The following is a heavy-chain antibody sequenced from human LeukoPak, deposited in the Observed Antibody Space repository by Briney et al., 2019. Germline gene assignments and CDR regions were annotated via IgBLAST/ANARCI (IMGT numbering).Heavy chain of an antibody. J-gene: IGHJ6*03. D-gene: IGHD1-14*01. Sequence: SETLSLTCSVSGGSISSYYWSWIRQPPGKGREWIGYIYYSGSTNYNPSLKSRVTISVDTSKNKFSLKLSSVTAADTAVYYCARSGAPDYYYYMDVWGKGTTVTVSS. CDR3: ARSGAPDYYYYMDV. CDR2: IYYSGST. V-gene: IGHV4-59*01. CDR1: GGSISSYY.